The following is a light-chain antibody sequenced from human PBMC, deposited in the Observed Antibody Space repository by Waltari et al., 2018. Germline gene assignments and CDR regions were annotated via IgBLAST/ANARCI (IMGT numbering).Light chain of an antibody. V-gene: IGKV1-39*01. Sequence: DIQMTQSPSSLSASVGDRVTITCRASQRISSYLNWYQQKPGKAPKLLIYAASSLESGVPSRFSGSGFGTDFTLTINGLQAEDYAAYYCQQTYNNFRTFGQGTKVEVK. CDR2: AAS. CDR3: QQTYNNFRT. J-gene: IGKJ1*01. CDR1: QRISSY.